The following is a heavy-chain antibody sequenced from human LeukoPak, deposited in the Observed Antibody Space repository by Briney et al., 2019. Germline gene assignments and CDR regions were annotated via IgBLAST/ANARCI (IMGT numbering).Heavy chain of an antibody. J-gene: IGHJ6*03. V-gene: IGHV5-51*01. CDR2: IYPGDSDT. CDR3: ARTAGPNYYDYYMDV. CDR1: GYGFTNYW. Sequence: GESLKISCKGSGYGFTNYWIGWVRQMPGKGLEWMGIIYPGDSDTRYSPSFQGQVTISADKSVSTAYLQWSSLKPSDIAMYYCARTAGPNYYDYYMDVWGKGTTVTVSS.